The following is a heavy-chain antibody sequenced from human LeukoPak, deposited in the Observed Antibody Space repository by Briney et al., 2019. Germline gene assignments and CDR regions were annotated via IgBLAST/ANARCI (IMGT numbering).Heavy chain of an antibody. J-gene: IGHJ6*03. CDR3: ARSAAAPYYYYYYMDV. CDR1: GFTFDDYG. V-gene: IGHV3-20*04. D-gene: IGHD6-13*01. Sequence: GGSLRLSCAASGFTFDDYGMSWVRQAPGKGLEWVSGINWNGGSTGYADSVKGRFTISRDNAKNSLYLRMNSLRAEDTALYYCARSAAAPYYYYYYMDVWGKGTTVTVSS. CDR2: INWNGGST.